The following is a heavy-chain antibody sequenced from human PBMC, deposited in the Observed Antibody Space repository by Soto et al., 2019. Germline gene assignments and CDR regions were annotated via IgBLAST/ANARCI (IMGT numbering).Heavy chain of an antibody. J-gene: IGHJ4*02. CDR3: AKSVQLWLYHPPFDY. Sequence: EVQLLESGGGLVQPGGSLRLSCAASGFTFSSYAMSWVRQAPGKGLEWVSAISGSGGSTYYADSVKGRFTISRDNSKNPLYLQMNSLRAEDTAVYYCAKSVQLWLYHPPFDYWGQGTLVTVSS. V-gene: IGHV3-23*01. CDR2: ISGSGGST. D-gene: IGHD5-18*01. CDR1: GFTFSSYA.